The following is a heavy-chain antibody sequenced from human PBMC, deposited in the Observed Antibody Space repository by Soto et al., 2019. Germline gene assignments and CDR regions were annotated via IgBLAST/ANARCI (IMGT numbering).Heavy chain of an antibody. Sequence: ASVKVSCKAFGYTFENYVIHWVRQAPGHGLEWLGYMNAGTGNQKSSHLFQDRLILTRETSATTAYLELSGLTSADTAIHYCARVFDVRPATYSGMDVWGPGTRVTVSS. J-gene: IGHJ6*02. V-gene: IGHV1-3*01. CDR3: ARVFDVRPATYSGMDV. CDR2: MNAGTGNQ. CDR1: GYTFENYV. D-gene: IGHD2-21*01.